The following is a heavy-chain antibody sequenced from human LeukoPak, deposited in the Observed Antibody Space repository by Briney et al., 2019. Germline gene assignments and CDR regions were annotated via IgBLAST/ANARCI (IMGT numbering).Heavy chain of an antibody. V-gene: IGHV1-18*01. Sequence: ASVKVSCKASGYPFTNYGTSWVRQAPGQGLEWMGWISGYNGNTNSAQKVQGRVTMTTDTSTSTAYMELRSLRSDDTAVYYCARGLVGATTSGWFDPWGQGTLVTVSS. CDR1: GYPFTNYG. D-gene: IGHD1-26*01. CDR3: ARGLVGATTSGWFDP. J-gene: IGHJ5*02. CDR2: ISGYNGNT.